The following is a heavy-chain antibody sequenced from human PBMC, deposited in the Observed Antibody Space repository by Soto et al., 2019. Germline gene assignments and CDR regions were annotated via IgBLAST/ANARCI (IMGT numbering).Heavy chain of an antibody. CDR2: ISYTGRT. V-gene: IGHV4-39*02. D-gene: IGHD6-13*01. CDR3: ARDKRQQLVNNGGFDP. J-gene: IGHJ5*02. Sequence: SETLSLTCTVSGDSISRSTYHWAWIRQPPGKGLEWTATISYTGRTYYPPSLKSRLTVSIDTSKNHFSLRLDSVTAEDTAVYYCARDKRQQLVNNGGFDPWGQGTLVTVSS. CDR1: GDSISRSTYH.